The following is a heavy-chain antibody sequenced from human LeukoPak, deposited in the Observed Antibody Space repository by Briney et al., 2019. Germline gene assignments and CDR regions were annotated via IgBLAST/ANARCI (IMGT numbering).Heavy chain of an antibody. CDR3: AIRYSSSWYVFSNKFDY. CDR2: MNPNSGNT. J-gene: IGHJ4*02. CDR1: GYTFTSYD. V-gene: IGHV1-8*01. D-gene: IGHD6-13*01. Sequence: GASVKVSCKASGYTFTSYDINLVRQATGQGLEWMGCMNPNSGNTGYAQKFQGRVTMTRNTSISTAYMELSSLRSEDTAVYYCAIRYSSSWYVFSNKFDYWGQGTLVTVSS.